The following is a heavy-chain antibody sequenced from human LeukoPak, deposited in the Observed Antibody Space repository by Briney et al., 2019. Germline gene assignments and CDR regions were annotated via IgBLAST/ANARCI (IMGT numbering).Heavy chain of an antibody. J-gene: IGHJ4*02. CDR3: AKELVRTTSIFDY. CDR2: ISGSGGST. V-gene: IGHV3-23*01. CDR1: GFSFSTYG. D-gene: IGHD4-17*01. Sequence: GSLRLSCAASGFSFSTYGMSWVRQAPGKGLEWVSGISGSGGSTYYADSVKGRFTISRDNSKNTLYLQMNSLRAEDTAVYYCAKELVRTTSIFDYWGQGTLVTVSS.